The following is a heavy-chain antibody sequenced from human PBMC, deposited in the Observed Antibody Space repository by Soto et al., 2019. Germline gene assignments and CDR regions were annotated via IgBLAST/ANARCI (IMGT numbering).Heavy chain of an antibody. J-gene: IGHJ6*02. CDR2: IDYSGST. Sequence: SETLSLTCTVSGGSVRGGYYYWSWIRQPPGKGLEWIGYIDYSGSTNYNPSLKSRVTMSIDTSKNQFSLKLSSVTAADTAVYYCAMIVQKDGTLLSNYSYGMDVWGQGTTVTVS. D-gene: IGHD3-22*01. CDR1: GGSVRGGYYY. V-gene: IGHV4-61*01. CDR3: AMIVQKDGTLLSNYSYGMDV.